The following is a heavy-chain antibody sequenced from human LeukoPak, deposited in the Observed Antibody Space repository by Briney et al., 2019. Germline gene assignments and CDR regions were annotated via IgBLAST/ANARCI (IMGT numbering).Heavy chain of an antibody. D-gene: IGHD2-2*02. CDR2: IYPGDSDT. J-gene: IGHJ6*03. V-gene: IGHV5-51*01. CDR1: GYSFTSYW. CDR3: ARAQGYCSSTSCYNYYCYMDV. Sequence: GESLKISCKGSGYSFTSYWIGWVRQMPGKGLEWMGVIYPGDSDTRYSPSLQGQVTISADKSISTAYLQWSSLKASDTAMYYCARAQGYCSSTSCYNYYCYMDVWGKGTTVTVSS.